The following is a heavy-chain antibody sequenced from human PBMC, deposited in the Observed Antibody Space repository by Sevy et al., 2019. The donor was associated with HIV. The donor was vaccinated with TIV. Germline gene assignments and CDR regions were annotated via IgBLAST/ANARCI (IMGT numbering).Heavy chain of an antibody. D-gene: IGHD1-1*01. J-gene: IGHJ4*02. CDR2: ISTSSDIT. V-gene: IGHV3-48*01. Sequence: GGSLRLSCEVPGFTFNSYSFNWVRQDPGKGLEWISYISTSSDITYYEESVQGRFTISRDNVKNSLYLQMNSLRVEDTAIYYCARGTGIRSLYYFAYWGQGTLVTVSS. CDR1: GFTFNSYS. CDR3: ARGTGIRSLYYFAY.